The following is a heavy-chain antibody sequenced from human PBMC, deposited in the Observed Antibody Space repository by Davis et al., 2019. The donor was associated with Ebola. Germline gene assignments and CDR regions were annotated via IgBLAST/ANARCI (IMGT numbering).Heavy chain of an antibody. CDR2: ISSSSSYI. J-gene: IGHJ4*02. Sequence: GESLKISCAASGFTFSSYSMNWVRQAPGKGLEWVSSISSSSSYIYYADSVKGRFTISRDNAKNSLYLQMNSLRAEDTAVYYCARVNDFWSGHSSIDYWGQGTLVTVSS. D-gene: IGHD3-3*01. V-gene: IGHV3-21*01. CDR1: GFTFSSYS. CDR3: ARVNDFWSGHSSIDY.